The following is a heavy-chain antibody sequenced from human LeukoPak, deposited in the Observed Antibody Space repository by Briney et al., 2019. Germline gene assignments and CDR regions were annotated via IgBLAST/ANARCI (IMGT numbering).Heavy chain of an antibody. CDR2: INHSGST. J-gene: IGHJ4*02. CDR1: GGSFSGYY. Sequence: SETLSLTCAVYGGSFSGYYWSWIRQPPGKGLEWIGEINHSGSTNYNPSLKSRVTISVDTSKNQFSLKLSSVTAADTAVYYCARRTRAGRYFDYWGQGTLVTVSS. V-gene: IGHV4-34*01. CDR3: ARRTRAGRYFDY.